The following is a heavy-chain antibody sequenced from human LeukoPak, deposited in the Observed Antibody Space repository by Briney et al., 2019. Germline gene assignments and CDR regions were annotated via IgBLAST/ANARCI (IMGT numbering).Heavy chain of an antibody. V-gene: IGHV3-23*01. CDR3: ARNWGLDY. D-gene: IGHD7-27*01. CDR2: ISGSGDST. Sequence: GGSLRLSCAASGFTFSSYAMSWVRQAPGEGLEWVSVISGSGDSTYYADSAKGRFTISRDNSKNTLYLQMNSLRVEDTAVYYCARNWGLDYWGQGTLVTVSS. CDR1: GFTFSSYA. J-gene: IGHJ4*02.